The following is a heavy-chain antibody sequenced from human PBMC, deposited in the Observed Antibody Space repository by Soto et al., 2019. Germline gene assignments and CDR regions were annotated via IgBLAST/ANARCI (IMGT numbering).Heavy chain of an antibody. CDR2: ISSSGSTI. J-gene: IGHJ5*02. V-gene: IGHV3-48*03. D-gene: IGHD3-22*01. Sequence: EVQLVESGGGLVQPGGSLRLSCAASGFTFSSYEMNWVRQAPGKGLEWVSYISSSGSTIYYADSVKGRFTISRDNAKNPLYLQMNSLRAEDTAVYYCARDVDSSGYYANWFDPWGQGTLVTVSS. CDR1: GFTFSSYE. CDR3: ARDVDSSGYYANWFDP.